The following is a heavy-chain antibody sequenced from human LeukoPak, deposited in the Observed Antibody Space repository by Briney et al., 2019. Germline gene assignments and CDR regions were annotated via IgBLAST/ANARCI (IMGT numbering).Heavy chain of an antibody. CDR2: IYTSGST. CDR3: ARDGNHQEPPNYYYYYMDV. J-gene: IGHJ6*03. CDR1: GGSISSYY. D-gene: IGHD1-14*01. V-gene: IGHV4-4*07. Sequence: PSETLSLTCTVSGGSISSYYWSWIRQPAGKGLEWIGRIYTSGSTNYNPSLKSRVTMSVDTSKNQFSLKLSSVTAADTAVYYCARDGNHQEPPNYYYYYMDVWGKGTTVTISS.